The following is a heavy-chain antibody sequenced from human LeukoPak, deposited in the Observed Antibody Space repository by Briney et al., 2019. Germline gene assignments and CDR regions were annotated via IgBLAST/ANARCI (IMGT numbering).Heavy chain of an antibody. Sequence: GEPLKISCKGSGYSFTTSWIGWVRQLPGKGLEWMGIIYPGDSDTRYSPSFQGQVSISADKSISTAYLLWSSLKASDTAMYYCARQLYDSSGYYHHDAFDIWGQGTMVTVSS. D-gene: IGHD3-22*01. J-gene: IGHJ3*02. CDR1: GYSFTTSW. CDR3: ARQLYDSSGYYHHDAFDI. CDR2: IYPGDSDT. V-gene: IGHV5-51*01.